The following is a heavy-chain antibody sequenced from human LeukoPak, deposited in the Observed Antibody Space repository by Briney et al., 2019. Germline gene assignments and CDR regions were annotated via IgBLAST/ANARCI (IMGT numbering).Heavy chain of an antibody. Sequence: GGTLRLSCVASGFTSGVYAMSWVRQAPGKGLEWVSAFSGGGDSFYADSVRGRFSVSADKSKNILYLQMNSLRVEDTAVYFCGKEGGGHFDLHYWGQGTPVTVSS. CDR3: GKEGGGHFDLHY. CDR1: GFTSGVYA. J-gene: IGHJ4*02. CDR2: FSGGGDS. D-gene: IGHD5/OR15-5a*01. V-gene: IGHV3-23*01.